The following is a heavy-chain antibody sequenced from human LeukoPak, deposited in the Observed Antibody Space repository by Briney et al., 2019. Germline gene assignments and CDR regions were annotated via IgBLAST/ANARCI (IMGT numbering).Heavy chain of an antibody. J-gene: IGHJ5*02. CDR2: INPNSGGT. D-gene: IGHD2-21*02. V-gene: IGHV1-2*02. CDR1: GYTFTGYY. CDR3: ARDRAYCGGDCYSYNWFDP. Sequence: ASVKVSCKASGYTFTGYYMHWVRQAPGQGLEWMGWINPNSGGTNYAQEFQGRVTMTRDTSISTAYMELSRLRSDDTAVYYCARDRAYCGGDCYSYNWFDPWGQGTLVTVSS.